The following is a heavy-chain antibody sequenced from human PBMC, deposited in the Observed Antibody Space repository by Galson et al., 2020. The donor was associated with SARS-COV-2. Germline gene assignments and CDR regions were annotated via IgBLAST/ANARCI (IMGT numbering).Heavy chain of an antibody. V-gene: IGHV4-30-4*01. D-gene: IGHD6-13*01. J-gene: IGHJ4*02. CDR3: ASAGYSSSWGFDY. Sequence: SETLSLTCTVSGGSISSGDYYWSWIRQPPGKGLEWIGYIYYSGSTYYNPSLKSRVTISVDTSKNQFSLKLSSVTAADTAVYYCASAGYSSSWGFDYWGQGTLVTVSS. CDR1: GGSISSGDYY. CDR2: IYYSGST.